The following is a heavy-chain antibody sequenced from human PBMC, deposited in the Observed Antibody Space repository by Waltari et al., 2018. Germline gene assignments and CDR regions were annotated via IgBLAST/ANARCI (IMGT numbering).Heavy chain of an antibody. Sequence: QLPLQESGPGLGKPSEPLSLTCTVSGGSISSISYYAAWIRQPPGKGLEWIGSIYYSGSTYYNPSLKSRVTISVDTSKNQFSLKLSSVTAADTAVYYCARGITSSSWCDYWGQGTLVTVSS. CDR3: ARGITSSSWCDY. CDR2: IYYSGST. CDR1: GGSISSISYY. V-gene: IGHV4-39*01. D-gene: IGHD6-13*01. J-gene: IGHJ4*02.